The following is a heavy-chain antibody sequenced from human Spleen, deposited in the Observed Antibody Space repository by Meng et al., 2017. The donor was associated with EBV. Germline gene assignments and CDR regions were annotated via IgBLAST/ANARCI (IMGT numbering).Heavy chain of an antibody. CDR3: ARGDDYRYAY. D-gene: IGHD3-16*01. V-gene: IGHV4-34*01. Sequence: QVLLQQWGPGLLQPSETLSLTFAVYGGSFSDYYWSWIRQPPGKGLEWIGEIDHRGSPNYNPSLMSRVTISLDTSRNHFSLELTSVTDADTAVYYCARGDDYRYAYWGQGTLVTVSS. CDR1: GGSFSDYY. J-gene: IGHJ4*02. CDR2: IDHRGSP.